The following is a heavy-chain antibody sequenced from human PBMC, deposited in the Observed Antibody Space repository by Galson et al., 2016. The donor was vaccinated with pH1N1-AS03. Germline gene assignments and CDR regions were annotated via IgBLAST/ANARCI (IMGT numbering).Heavy chain of an antibody. CDR1: RFTFDDYA. J-gene: IGHJ4*02. V-gene: IGHV3-9*01. CDR2: LHSTRGTI. D-gene: IGHD3-9*01. CDR3: AKYTIDWYEDY. Sequence: SLRLSCAASRFTFDDYAMHWVRQGPGKGLEWVSGLHSTRGTIGYANFVRGRFTLSRDNAKNTLDLQMNSLRAEDTAVFYCAKYTIDWYEDYWGQGTLVTVSS.